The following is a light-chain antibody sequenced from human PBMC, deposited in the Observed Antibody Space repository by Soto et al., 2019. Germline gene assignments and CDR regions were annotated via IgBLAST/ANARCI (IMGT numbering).Light chain of an antibody. J-gene: IGKJ3*01. V-gene: IGKV3-15*01. CDR1: QSVGRN. CDR2: AAS. CDR3: QQYSKWPLFT. Sequence: EIVVTQSPGILSVSPGDRATLSCRASQSVGRNLAWYQQKPGQAPTLLIYAASTRATGLPARFSGSGSGTAFTLTISSLQSEDFAVYYCQQYSKWPLFTFGPGTRVDMK.